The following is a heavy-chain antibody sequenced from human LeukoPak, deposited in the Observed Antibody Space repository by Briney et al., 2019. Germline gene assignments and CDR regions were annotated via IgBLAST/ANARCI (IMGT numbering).Heavy chain of an antibody. D-gene: IGHD3-22*01. CDR3: ASRRGYYDSSGYYSPFDY. V-gene: IGHV1-2*02. Sequence: EASVKVSCKASGYTFTGYYMHWVRQAPGQGLEWMGWINPNSGSTNYAQKFQGRVTMTRDTSISTAYMELSRLRSDDTAVYYCASRRGYYDSSGYYSPFDYWGQGTLVTVSS. J-gene: IGHJ4*02. CDR2: INPNSGST. CDR1: GYTFTGYY.